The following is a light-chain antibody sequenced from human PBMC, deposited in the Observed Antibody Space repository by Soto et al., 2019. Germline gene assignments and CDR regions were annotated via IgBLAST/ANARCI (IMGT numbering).Light chain of an antibody. CDR2: KAS. CDR3: QQYNSYPLT. J-gene: IGKJ4*01. Sequence: DIQMTQSPSTLSASGGDRVTITCRASQSISSWLAWYQQKPGKAPNLLIYKASSLESGVPSRFSGSGSGTEFTLTISSLQPDVFATYYCQQYNSYPLTFGGGTKVEIK. CDR1: QSISSW. V-gene: IGKV1-5*03.